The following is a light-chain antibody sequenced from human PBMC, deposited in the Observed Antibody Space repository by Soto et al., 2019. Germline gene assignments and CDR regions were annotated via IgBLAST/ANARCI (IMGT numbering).Light chain of an antibody. J-gene: IGLJ2*01. CDR2: DVS. CDR1: SSDVGGYNY. Sequence: QSVLTQPASVSGSPGQLITISCTGTSSDVGGYNYVSWYQQRPGKVPKLMIYDVSNRPSGVSNRFSGSKSGNTASLTISGLQAEDEADYYCSSYTSSSTPVVFGGGTKVTVL. CDR3: SSYTSSSTPVV. V-gene: IGLV2-14*01.